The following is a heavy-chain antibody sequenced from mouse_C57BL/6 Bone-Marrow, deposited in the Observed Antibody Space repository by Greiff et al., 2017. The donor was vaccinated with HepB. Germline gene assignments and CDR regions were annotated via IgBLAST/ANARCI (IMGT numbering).Heavy chain of an antibody. V-gene: IGHV14-4*01. CDR3: FIYYYGSSSIDGAMDY. D-gene: IGHD1-1*01. CDR1: GFNIKDDY. Sequence: VHVKQSGAELVRPGASVKLSCTASGFNIKDDYMHWVKQRPEQGLEWIGWIDPENGDTEYASKFQGKATITADTSSNTAYLQLSSLTSEDTAVYYCFIYYYGSSSIDGAMDYWGQGTSVTVSS. J-gene: IGHJ4*01. CDR2: IDPENGDT.